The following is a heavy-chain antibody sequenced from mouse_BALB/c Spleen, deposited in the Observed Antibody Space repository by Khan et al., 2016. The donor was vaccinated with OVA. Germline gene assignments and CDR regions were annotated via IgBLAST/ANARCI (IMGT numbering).Heavy chain of an antibody. CDR3: AGHLTGSFDY. D-gene: IGHD4-1*01. Sequence: EVELVESGGDLVKPGGSLKLSCAASGITFSSYSMSWVRQTPDKRLEWVASISSGGDYTYYPDSVKGRFTISRDNAKNTLYLQMSDLKSEDTAMYYCAGHLTGSFDYWGQGTLVTVSA. CDR2: ISSGGDYT. J-gene: IGHJ3*01. CDR1: GITFSSYS. V-gene: IGHV5-6*01.